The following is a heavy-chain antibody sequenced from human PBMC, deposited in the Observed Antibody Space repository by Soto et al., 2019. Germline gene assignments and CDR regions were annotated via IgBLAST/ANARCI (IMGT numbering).Heavy chain of an antibody. CDR3: AREKFSNFFDP. CDR1: GGIFNSYA. CDR2: IIPIFGSP. J-gene: IGHJ5*02. D-gene: IGHD3-3*01. V-gene: IGHV1-69*01. Sequence: QVHLVQSGAEVKKPGSSVKVSCKTSGGIFNSYALSWVRQAPGQGPEWMGQIIPIFGSPKYAQKFQGRLTISADESTNTAYMELGSLTSEDTAMYFCAREKFSNFFDPWGQGTQVTVSS.